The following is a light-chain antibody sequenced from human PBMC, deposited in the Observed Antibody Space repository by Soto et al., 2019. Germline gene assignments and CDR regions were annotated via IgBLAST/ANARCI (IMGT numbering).Light chain of an antibody. J-gene: IGLJ1*01. V-gene: IGLV2-14*01. CDR2: DVS. Sequence: QSALTQPASVSGSPGQSITISCTGTSSGVGGYNYVSWYQQHPGKAPKLMIYDVSNRPSGVSNRFSGSKSGNTASLTISGLQAEDEADYYCSSYTSSLYVFGTGTEVTVL. CDR1: SSGVGGYNY. CDR3: SSYTSSLYV.